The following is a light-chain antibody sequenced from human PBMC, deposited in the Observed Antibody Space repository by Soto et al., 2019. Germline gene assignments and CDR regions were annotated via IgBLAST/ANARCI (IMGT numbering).Light chain of an antibody. CDR2: DVN. CDR1: ISDIGGYNF. CDR3: ASYTTTDTLV. J-gene: IGLJ3*02. Sequence: QSALTQPASVSGSPGQSITISCTGTISDIGGYNFISWYQHHPGKAPKLVIYDVNNRPSGISYRFSGSKSGNTASLTISGLQAEDEADYYCASYTTTDTLVFGGGTKLTVL. V-gene: IGLV2-14*01.